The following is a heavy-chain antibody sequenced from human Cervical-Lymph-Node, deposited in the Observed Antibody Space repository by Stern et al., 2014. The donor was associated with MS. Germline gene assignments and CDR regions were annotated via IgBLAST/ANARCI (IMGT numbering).Heavy chain of an antibody. CDR2: IIPFLNTA. CDR1: GGTFSTHP. Sequence: QVQLVQSGAEVKKPGSSVKVSCKASGGTFSTHPITWVRQAPGQGLEWMGGIIPFLNTANYAQKFQGRITITADKSTGTTYMEISRLRSDDTAVYYCASRLVASGHWGQGTLVIVS. V-gene: IGHV1-69*06. J-gene: IGHJ4*02. D-gene: IGHD2-8*02. CDR3: ASRLVASGH.